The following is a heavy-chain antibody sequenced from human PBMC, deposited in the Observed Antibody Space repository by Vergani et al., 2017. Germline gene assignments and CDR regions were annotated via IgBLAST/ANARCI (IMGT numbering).Heavy chain of an antibody. CDR1: GGSISSHY. V-gene: IGHV4-59*08. J-gene: IGHJ4*02. D-gene: IGHD6-6*01. Sequence: QVQLQESGPGLVKPSETLSLTCTVSGGSISSHYWSWIRQPPGKGLEWIGYIYYSGSTNYNPSLKSRVTISVDTSKNQFSLKLSSVTAADTAVYYCARRRDTSSSYYFDYWGQGTLVTVSS. CDR2: IYYSGST. CDR3: ARRRDTSSSYYFDY.